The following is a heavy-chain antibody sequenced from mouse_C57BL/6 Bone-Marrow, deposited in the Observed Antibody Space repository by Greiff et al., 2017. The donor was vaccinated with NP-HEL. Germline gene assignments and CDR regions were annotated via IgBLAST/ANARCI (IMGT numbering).Heavy chain of an antibody. CDR1: GYTFTSYW. CDR3: AREELDYYAMDY. V-gene: IGHV1-50*01. CDR2: IDPSDSYT. J-gene: IGHJ4*01. Sequence: VQLQQPGAELVKPGASVKLSCKASGYTFTSYWMPWVKQRPGQGLEWIGEIDPSDSYTNYNQKFKGKATLTVDTSSSTAYMQLSSLTSEDSAVYYCAREELDYYAMDYWGQGTSVTVSS.